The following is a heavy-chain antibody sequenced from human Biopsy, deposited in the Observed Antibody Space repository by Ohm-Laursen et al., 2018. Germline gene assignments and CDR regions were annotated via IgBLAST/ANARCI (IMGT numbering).Heavy chain of an antibody. D-gene: IGHD1-26*01. CDR1: GGTFSNYG. J-gene: IGHJ4*02. CDR3: ARGPHSGSHSCFDY. Sequence: GASVKVSCKAPGGTFSNYGVNWVRQAPGQGLEWLGENIPILGTGNYAQKFQDRVTVAADTSTSTATMELRSLTTEDTAIYYCARGPHSGSHSCFDYWGRGTLVTVSS. V-gene: IGHV1-69*06. CDR2: NIPILGTG.